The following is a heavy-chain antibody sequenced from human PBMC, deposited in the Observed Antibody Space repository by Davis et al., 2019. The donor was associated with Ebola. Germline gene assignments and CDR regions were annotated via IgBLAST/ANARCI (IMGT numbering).Heavy chain of an antibody. Sequence: SETLSLTCTVSGGSISSYYWTWIRQPPGKGLEYIGYIHYSGSSDYNASLESRVTISVDTSKNQFSLRLTSVTAADTAVYYCARGQTYGSMVYGLDVWGQGTTVTVSS. J-gene: IGHJ6*02. CDR2: IHYSGSS. D-gene: IGHD3-10*01. V-gene: IGHV4-59*08. CDR3: ARGQTYGSMVYGLDV. CDR1: GGSISSYY.